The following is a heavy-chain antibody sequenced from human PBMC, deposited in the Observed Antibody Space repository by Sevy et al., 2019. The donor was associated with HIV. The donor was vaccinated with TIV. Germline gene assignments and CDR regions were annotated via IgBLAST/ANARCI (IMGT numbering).Heavy chain of an antibody. CDR1: GGSISSSSYY. J-gene: IGHJ4*02. V-gene: IGHV4-39*01. CDR2: IYYSGGT. D-gene: IGHD4-17*01. CDR3: ASTVMTTVTTAFDY. Sequence: SETLSLTCTVSGGSISSSSYYWGWIRQPPGKGLEWIGSIYYSGGTYYNPSLKSRVTISVDTSKNQFSLKLSSVTAADTAVYYCASTVMTTVTTAFDYWGQGTLVTVSS.